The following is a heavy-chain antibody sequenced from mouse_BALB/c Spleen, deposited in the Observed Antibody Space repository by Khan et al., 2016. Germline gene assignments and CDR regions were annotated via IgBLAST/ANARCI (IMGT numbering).Heavy chain of an antibody. CDR2: ISYSGTI. J-gene: IGHJ2*01. Sequence: EVQLQEPGPGLVKPSQTVSLTCTVTGISITTGNYRWSWIRQFPGNKLEWIGYISYSGTITYNPSLTSRTTITRDPSKHQFFLAMNSLTAEDTATYECARAYYGNYYLCDRGQGTTLAAS. V-gene: IGHV3-5*02. D-gene: IGHD2-10*01. CDR3: ARAYYGNYYLCD. CDR1: GISITTGNYR.